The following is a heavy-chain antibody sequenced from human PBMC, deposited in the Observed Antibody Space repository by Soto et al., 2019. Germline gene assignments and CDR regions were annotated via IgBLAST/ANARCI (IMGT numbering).Heavy chain of an antibody. Sequence: GGSLRLSCAASGFTFSDYYTSWIRQAPGKGLEWVSYISSSSSYTNYADSVKGRFTISRDNSKNTLYLQMNSLRAEDTAVYYCAKVPSSYYDSSGSPAYWGQGTLVTVSS. CDR3: AKVPSSYYDSSGSPAY. CDR2: ISSSSSYT. CDR1: GFTFSDYY. D-gene: IGHD3-22*01. J-gene: IGHJ4*02. V-gene: IGHV3-11*06.